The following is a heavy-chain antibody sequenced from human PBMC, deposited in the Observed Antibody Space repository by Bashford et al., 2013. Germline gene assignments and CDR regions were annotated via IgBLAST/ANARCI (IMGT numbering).Heavy chain of an antibody. D-gene: IGHD6-13*01. V-gene: IGHV3-30*03. J-gene: IGHJ4*02. CDR1: GFTFNNYG. Sequence: GSLRLSCAASGFTFNNYGMHWVRQAPGKGLEWVAFISYDGSNKYHADSVKGRLTISRDNSRNTLYLQMISLRAEDTAVYYCARGLTYSSSWQRENFDYWGQGTLVTVSS. CDR3: ARGLTYSSSWQRENFDY. CDR2: ISYDGSNK.